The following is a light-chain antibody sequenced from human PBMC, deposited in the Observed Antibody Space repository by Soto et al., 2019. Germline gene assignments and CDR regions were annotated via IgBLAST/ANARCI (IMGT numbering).Light chain of an antibody. CDR2: DAS. V-gene: IGKV3-20*01. Sequence: EIGLTQSPGTLSLSPGERATLSCRASQSVRSSYLAWYQQKPGQAPRLLMYDASSRATGIPDRFSGSGSGTDFTLTISRLEPEDFAVYYCQQYGSSPITFGQGTRLEIK. CDR3: QQYGSSPIT. CDR1: QSVRSSY. J-gene: IGKJ5*01.